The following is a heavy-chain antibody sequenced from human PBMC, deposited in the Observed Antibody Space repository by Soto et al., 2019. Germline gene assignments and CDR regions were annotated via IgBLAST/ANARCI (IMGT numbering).Heavy chain of an antibody. CDR3: AGGIATGQLDP. J-gene: IGHJ5*02. V-gene: IGHV1-3*01. CDR1: GYTFTRYP. D-gene: IGHD2-15*01. CDR2: INPDNGNT. Sequence: QVQLVQSGAEVKKPGASVKISCKASGYTFTRYPMNWVRQAPGQRLEWMGWINPDNGNTKSSQKFQDRVLITRDTSASTAYMDLSSLRSEDTAVYCCAGGIATGQLDPWGQGTLVTVSS.